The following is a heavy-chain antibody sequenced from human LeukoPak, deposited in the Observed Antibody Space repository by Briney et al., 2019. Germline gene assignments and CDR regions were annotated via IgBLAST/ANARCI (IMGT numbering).Heavy chain of an antibody. V-gene: IGHV4-39*07. CDR3: GREVDSSGYYPDY. CDR1: GGSISSYY. Sequence: SETLSLTCTVSGGSISSYYWGWIRQPPGKGLEWVGSIYYSGSTYYNPSLKSRVTISVDTSQNQFSLKLSSVAAADTAVYYCGREVDSSGYYPDYWGQGTLVTVSS. CDR2: IYYSGST. D-gene: IGHD3-22*01. J-gene: IGHJ4*02.